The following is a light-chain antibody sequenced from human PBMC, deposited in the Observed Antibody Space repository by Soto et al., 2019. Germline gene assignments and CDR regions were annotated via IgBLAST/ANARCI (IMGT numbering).Light chain of an antibody. CDR1: QSVSSY. J-gene: IGKJ2*01. V-gene: IGKV3-11*01. CDR2: DAS. CDR3: QQRSNWPPGAT. Sequence: EIVLTQSPATLSLSPGERATLSCRASQSVSSYLAWYQQKPGQAPRLLIYDASNRATGIPARFSGSGSGTDFTLTISSLEPEDSAVYYCQQRSNWPPGATFGQGTKLEIK.